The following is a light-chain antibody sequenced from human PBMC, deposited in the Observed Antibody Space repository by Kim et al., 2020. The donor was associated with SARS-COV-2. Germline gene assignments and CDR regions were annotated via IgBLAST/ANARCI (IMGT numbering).Light chain of an antibody. CDR2: DVS. J-gene: IGLJ3*02. CDR1: SSDVGGYNY. Sequence: GQSVTYSCTGTSSDVGGYNYVSWYQQHPGKVPKVMIYDVSERPSGVPDRFSGSKSGNTASLTISGLQAEDEADYYCCSYAGSYTWVFGGGTQLTVL. CDR3: CSYAGSYTWV. V-gene: IGLV2-11*01.